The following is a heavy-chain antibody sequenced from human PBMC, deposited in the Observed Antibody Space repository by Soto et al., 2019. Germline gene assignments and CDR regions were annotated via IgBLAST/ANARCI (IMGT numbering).Heavy chain of an antibody. J-gene: IGHJ4*02. CDR3: AKRRGAGGHFDY. D-gene: IGHD2-15*01. Sequence: GTAVKVSCKASGGTFSSYAISWVRQAPGQGLEWMGGIIPIFGTANYAQKFQGRVTITADESKNTLSLQMNSLRADDTAVYYCAKRRGAGGHFDYWGQGALVTVSS. V-gene: IGHV1-69*13. CDR1: GGTFSSYA. CDR2: IIPIFGTA.